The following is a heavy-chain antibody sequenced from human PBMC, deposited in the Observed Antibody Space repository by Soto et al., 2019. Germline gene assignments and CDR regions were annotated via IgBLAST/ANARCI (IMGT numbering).Heavy chain of an antibody. CDR1: GYSFTLYW. Sequence: NISCKGSGYSFTLYWISWVRQAPGQGLEWMGRIIPILGIANYAQKFQGRVTITADKSTSTAYMELSSLRSEDTAVYYCARDSATPFDYWGQGTLVTVSS. CDR3: ARDSATPFDY. V-gene: IGHV1-69*04. D-gene: IGHD2-15*01. J-gene: IGHJ4*02. CDR2: IIPILGIA.